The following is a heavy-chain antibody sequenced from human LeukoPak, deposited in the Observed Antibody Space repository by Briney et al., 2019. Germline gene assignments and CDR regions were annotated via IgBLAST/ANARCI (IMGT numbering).Heavy chain of an antibody. CDR1: GFSLRAYD. CDR3: AMRDRGYGLDI. CDR2: INGGGDIM. Sequence: GGSLRLSCAASGFSLRAYDLIWVRRAPGKGRDWVSIINGGGDIMMYEDSVKGRFTISRDNSKNTFYLQMNSLRVEDTAVYYCAMRDRGYGLDIWGQGTMVTVSS. V-gene: IGHV3-23*01. D-gene: IGHD3-10*01. J-gene: IGHJ3*02.